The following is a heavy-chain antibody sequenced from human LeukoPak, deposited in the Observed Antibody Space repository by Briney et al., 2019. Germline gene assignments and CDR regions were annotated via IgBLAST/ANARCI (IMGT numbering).Heavy chain of an antibody. J-gene: IGHJ6*02. D-gene: IGHD6-19*01. CDR2: IIPILGTA. Sequence: SVKVSCKASGGTFSSYAISWVRQAPGQGLEWMGGIIPILGTANYAQKFQGRVTITADESTSTAYMELSSLRSEDTAVYYCAREVRIAVIKNYYGMDVWGQGTTVTVSS. V-gene: IGHV1-69*13. CDR3: AREVRIAVIKNYYGMDV. CDR1: GGTFSSYA.